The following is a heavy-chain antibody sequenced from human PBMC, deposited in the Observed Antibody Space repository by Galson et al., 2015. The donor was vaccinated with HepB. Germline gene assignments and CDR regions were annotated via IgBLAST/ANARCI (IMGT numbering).Heavy chain of an antibody. CDR1: GFTFSSYS. Sequence: SLRLSCAASGFTFSSYSMNWVRQAPGKGLEWVSYISSSSSTIYYADSVKGRFTISRDNAKNSLYLQMNSLRAEDTAVYYCARVGGYYDSSGYLQTYYYYYMDVWGKGTTVTVSS. CDR3: ARVGGYYDSSGYLQTYYYYYMDV. J-gene: IGHJ6*03. V-gene: IGHV3-48*01. CDR2: ISSSSSTI. D-gene: IGHD3-22*01.